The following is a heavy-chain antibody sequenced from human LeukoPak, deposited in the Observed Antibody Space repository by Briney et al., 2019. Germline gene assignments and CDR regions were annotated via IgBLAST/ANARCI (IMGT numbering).Heavy chain of an antibody. CDR2: ICPGDSDT. Sequence: GESLKISCKGSGYSFTSYWIGWVRQMPGKGLEWMGIICPGDSDTRYSPSFQGQVTISADKSISTAYLQWSSLKASDTAMYYCARGQYYYDSSGFHNWFDPWGQGTLVTVSS. V-gene: IGHV5-51*01. CDR3: ARGQYYYDSSGFHNWFDP. J-gene: IGHJ5*02. CDR1: GYSFTSYW. D-gene: IGHD3-22*01.